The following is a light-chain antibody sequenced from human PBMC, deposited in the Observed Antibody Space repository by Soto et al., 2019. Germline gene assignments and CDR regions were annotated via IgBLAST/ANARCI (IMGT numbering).Light chain of an antibody. V-gene: IGKV3-11*01. J-gene: IGKJ4*01. CDR2: DAS. Sequence: EIVLTQSPATLSLSPGERATLSCRASQSVSSYLAWYQQKPGQAPRLLIYDASNRAPGIPARFSGSGSGTDFTLTISRLEPEEFAVYYFQERRNWPPLTFGGGTKVEIK. CDR3: QERRNWPPLT. CDR1: QSVSSY.